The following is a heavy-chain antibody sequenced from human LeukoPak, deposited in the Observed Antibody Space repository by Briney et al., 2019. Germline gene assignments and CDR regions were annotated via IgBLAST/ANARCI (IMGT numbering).Heavy chain of an antibody. CDR2: ISAYNGNT. CDR3: ARVSLDWFELRFLGNMDV. CDR1: GYTFTSYG. D-gene: IGHD3-3*01. J-gene: IGHJ6*03. V-gene: IGHV1-18*01. Sequence: GASVKVSCKASGYTFTSYGISWVRQAPGQGLEWMGWISAYNGNTNYAQKLQGRVTMTTDTSTSTAYMELRSLRSDDTAVYYCARVSLDWFELRFLGNMDVWGKGTTVTVSS.